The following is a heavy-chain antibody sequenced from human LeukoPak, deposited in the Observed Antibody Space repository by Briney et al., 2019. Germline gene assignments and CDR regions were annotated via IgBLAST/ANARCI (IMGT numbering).Heavy chain of an antibody. V-gene: IGHV3-66*02. J-gene: IGHJ4*01. CDR2: IYSGGST. D-gene: IGHD3-3*01. Sequence: GGSLRLSCAASGFTFSSYSMNWVRQAPGKGLEWVSVIYSGGSTYYADSVKGRFTISRDNSKNTLYLQMNSLRAEDTAVYYCACYDFWSGYRYYWGQGTLVTVSS. CDR1: GFTFSSYS. CDR3: ACYDFWSGYRYY.